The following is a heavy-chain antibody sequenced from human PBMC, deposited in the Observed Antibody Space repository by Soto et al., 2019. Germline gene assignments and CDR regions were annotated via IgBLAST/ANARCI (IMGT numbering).Heavy chain of an antibody. CDR3: ARAHVDIVATIPEATYGMDV. J-gene: IGHJ6*02. D-gene: IGHD5-12*01. Sequence: GSLRLSCAASGFTFSSYWMHWVRQAPGKGLVWVSRINSDGSSTSYADSVKGRFTISRDNAKNTLYLQMNSLRAEDTAVYYCARAHVDIVATIPEATYGMDVWGQGTTVTVSS. CDR2: INSDGSST. CDR1: GFTFSSYW. V-gene: IGHV3-74*01.